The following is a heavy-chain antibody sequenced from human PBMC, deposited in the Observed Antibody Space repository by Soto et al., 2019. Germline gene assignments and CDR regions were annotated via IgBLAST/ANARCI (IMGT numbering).Heavy chain of an antibody. Sequence: GGSLRLSCVASGFTFSSYAMSWVRQAPGKGLEWVSGISNSGRSTYYADSVRGRFTVSRDNSKNTLYLQVNSLRDEDTAVYYCAKDVVPAASRGWFDPWGQGTLVTVSS. D-gene: IGHD2-2*01. CDR2: ISNSGRST. J-gene: IGHJ5*02. CDR1: GFTFSSYA. CDR3: AKDVVPAASRGWFDP. V-gene: IGHV3-23*01.